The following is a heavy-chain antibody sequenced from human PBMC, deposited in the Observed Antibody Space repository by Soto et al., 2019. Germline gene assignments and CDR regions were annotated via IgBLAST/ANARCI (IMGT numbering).Heavy chain of an antibody. CDR1: GYSFTSYW. V-gene: IGHV5-51*01. CDR3: ARRMGAGKYCISTSCYDLFLDY. J-gene: IGHJ4*02. CDR2: IYPGDSDT. D-gene: IGHD2-2*01. Sequence: KGGGESLKISCKGSGYSFTSYWIGWVRQMPGKGLEWMGIIYPGDSDTRYSPSFQGQVTISADKSISTAYLQWSSLKASDTAMYYCARRMGAGKYCISTSCYDLFLDYWGQGTLVTVSS.